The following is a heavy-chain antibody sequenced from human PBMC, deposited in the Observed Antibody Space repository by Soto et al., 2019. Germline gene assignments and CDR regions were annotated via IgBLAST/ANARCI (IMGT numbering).Heavy chain of an antibody. CDR1: GYTFISYD. V-gene: IGHV1-8*01. Sequence: QMQLVQSGAEVKKPGASVKVSCKASGYTFISYDINWVRQATGQGLEWRGWVNRNSGVTGDAQKFQGRVIMTMNTSISTAYMELSSLRSDDTAVYFGGTGDYGNYGYEYPLDPWGQGTLVTVSS. J-gene: IGHJ5*02. CDR3: GTGDYGNYGYEYPLDP. CDR2: VNRNSGVT. D-gene: IGHD4-17*01.